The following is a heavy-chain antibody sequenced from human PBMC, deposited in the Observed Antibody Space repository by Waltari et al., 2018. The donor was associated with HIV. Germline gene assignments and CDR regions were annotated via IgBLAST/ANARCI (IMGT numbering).Heavy chain of an antibody. CDR1: GFMFSAYH. D-gene: IGHD6-19*01. CDR2: SGSLHNCI. V-gene: IGHV3-21*01. J-gene: IGHJ5*02. CDR3: ARGPSTGWSWFDP. Sequence: EVRLLESGGGLVRPGGSLRLSCSASGFMFSAYHMNWGRQGPGKGLVGVASSGSLHNCIPYADSVKGRFTVSRDNAKNSLYLQMSSLTAEDTAVDYCARGPSTGWSWFDPWGRGTLVTVSS.